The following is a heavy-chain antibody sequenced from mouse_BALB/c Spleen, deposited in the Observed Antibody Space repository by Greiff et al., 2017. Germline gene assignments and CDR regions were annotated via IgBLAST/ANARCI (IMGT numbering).Heavy chain of an antibody. CDR2: ISYSGST. CDR1: GYSITSDYA. J-gene: IGHJ3*01. Sequence: EVKLVESGPGLVKPSQSLSLTCTVTGYSITSDYAWNWIRQFPGNKLEWMGYISYSGSTSYNPSLKSRISITRDTSKNQFFLQLNSVTTEDTATYYCARRGPIWFAYWGQGTLVTVSA. CDR3: ARRGPIWFAY. V-gene: IGHV3-2*02.